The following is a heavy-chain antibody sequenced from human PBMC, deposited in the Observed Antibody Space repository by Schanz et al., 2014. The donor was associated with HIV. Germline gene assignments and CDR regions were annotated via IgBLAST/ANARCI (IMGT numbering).Heavy chain of an antibody. CDR1: GFIFSDYY. CDR3: ARAGDYYDSSNYYGF. D-gene: IGHD3-22*01. CDR2: INSDGSST. Sequence: EVQLVESGGGLVQPGGSRRLSCGASGFIFSDYYMDWVRQAPGKGLVWVSRINSDGSSTSYADSVKGRFTISRDNAKNSLYLQMNSLRAEDTAVYYCARAGDYYDSSNYYGFWGQGTLVTVSS. V-gene: IGHV3-74*02. J-gene: IGHJ4*02.